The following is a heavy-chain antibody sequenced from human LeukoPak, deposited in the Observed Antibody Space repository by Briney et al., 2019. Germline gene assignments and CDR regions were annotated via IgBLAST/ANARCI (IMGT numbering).Heavy chain of an antibody. V-gene: IGHV3-38-3*01. J-gene: IGHJ3*02. CDR1: GFTVSSNE. CDR2: ISGGST. D-gene: IGHD3-22*01. CDR3: TTDYYDSSGGAVAFDI. Sequence: GGSLRLSCAASGFTVSSNEMSWVRQAPGKGLEWVSSISGGSTYYADSRKGRFTISRDNSKNTLHLQMNSLRAEDTAVYYCTTDYYDSSGGAVAFDIWGQGTMVTVSS.